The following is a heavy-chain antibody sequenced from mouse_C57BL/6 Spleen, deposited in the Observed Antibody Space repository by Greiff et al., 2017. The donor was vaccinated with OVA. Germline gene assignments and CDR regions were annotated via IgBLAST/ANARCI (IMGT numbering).Heavy chain of an antibody. V-gene: IGHV1-64*01. J-gene: IGHJ2*01. CDR3: AREGPGGYFDY. CDR1: GYTFTSYW. D-gene: IGHD3-3*01. CDR2: IHPNSGST. Sequence: QVQLQQPGAELVKPGASVKLSCKASGYTFTSYWMHWVKQRPGQGLEWIGMIHPNSGSTNYNEKFKSKATLTVDKSSSTAYMQLSSLTSEDSAVYYCAREGPGGYFDYWGQGTTLTVSS.